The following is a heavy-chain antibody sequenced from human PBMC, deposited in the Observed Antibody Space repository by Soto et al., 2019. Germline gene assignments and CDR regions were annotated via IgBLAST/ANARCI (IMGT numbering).Heavy chain of an antibody. J-gene: IGHJ6*02. D-gene: IGHD3-3*01. V-gene: IGHV1-2*02. CDR2: MKPDDGGP. Sequence: ASVKVSCKSSGYILSDYCIHWVRQAPGQGLEWLGWMKPDDGGPNYAQNFQGRVIMTRDTSTDTAHMELSGLASEDTAVYYCGRERKFDFWRKALDVWGQGTTVTVSS. CDR1: GYILSDYC. CDR3: GRERKFDFWRKALDV.